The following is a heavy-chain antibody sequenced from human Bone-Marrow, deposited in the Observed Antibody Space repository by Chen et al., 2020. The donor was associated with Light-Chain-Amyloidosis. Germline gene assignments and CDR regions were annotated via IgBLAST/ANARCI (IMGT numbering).Heavy chain of an antibody. J-gene: IGHJ3*01. D-gene: IGHD2-8*02. CDR3: ARDEDCTVTGCPRGGDDGFDS. Sequence: EVQLVESGGGLVKPGGALSLSCAASGFPFNHYSMNWVRQAPGGGLEWVASISSRSIYIFYADSVRGRSTISRDNAKNSLYLQLNSLRAEDTAVYYCARDEDCTVTGCPRGGDDGFDSWGQGTMVTVSS. CDR1: GFPFNHYS. V-gene: IGHV3-21*01. CDR2: ISSRSIYI.